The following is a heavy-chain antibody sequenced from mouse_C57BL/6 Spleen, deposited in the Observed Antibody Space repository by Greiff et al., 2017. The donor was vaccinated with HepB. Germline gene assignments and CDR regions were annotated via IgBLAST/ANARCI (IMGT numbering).Heavy chain of an antibody. Sequence: QVQLQQSGAELVRPGASVTLSCKASGYTFTDYEMHWVKQTPVHGLEWIGAIDPETGGTAYNQKFKGKAILTADKSSSTAYMELRSLTSEDSAVYYCTRHRTTVVARGAMDYWGQGTSVTVSS. CDR1: GYTFTDYE. CDR2: IDPETGGT. CDR3: TRHRTTVVARGAMDY. D-gene: IGHD1-1*01. V-gene: IGHV1-15*01. J-gene: IGHJ4*01.